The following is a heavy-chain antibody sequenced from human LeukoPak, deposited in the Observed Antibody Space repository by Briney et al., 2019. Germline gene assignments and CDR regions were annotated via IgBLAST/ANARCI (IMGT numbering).Heavy chain of an antibody. CDR1: GFTFSRYW. Sequence: GGSLRLSCAASGFTFSRYWMTWVRLAPGKGLEWVANINENDNEKYYVDSVKGRFTISRDNAKSSLYLQMNSVRAEDTAVYYCARSRGAGPGAHFDYWGQGTLVTVSS. D-gene: IGHD6-19*01. J-gene: IGHJ4*02. V-gene: IGHV3-7*05. CDR2: INENDNEK. CDR3: ARSRGAGPGAHFDY.